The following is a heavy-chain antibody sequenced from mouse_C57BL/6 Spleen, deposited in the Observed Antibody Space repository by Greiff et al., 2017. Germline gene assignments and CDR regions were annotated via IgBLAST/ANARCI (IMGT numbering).Heavy chain of an antibody. J-gene: IGHJ1*03. Sequence: VQLKESGPELVKPGASVKISCKASGYSFTGYYMNWVKQSPEKSLEWIGEINPSTGGTTYNQKFKAKATLTVDKSSSTAYMQLKSLTSEDSAVYYCARFITTVPPWYFDVWGTGTTVTVSS. V-gene: IGHV1-42*01. CDR3: ARFITTVPPWYFDV. CDR2: INPSTGGT. D-gene: IGHD1-1*01. CDR1: GYSFTGYY.